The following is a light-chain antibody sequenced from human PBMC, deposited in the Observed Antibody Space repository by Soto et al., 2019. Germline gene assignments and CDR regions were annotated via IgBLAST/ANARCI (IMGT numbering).Light chain of an antibody. J-gene: IGKJ1*01. CDR2: KAS. Sequence: DIQMTQSPSTLSASVGDRVTITCRASQSLNSWLAWYQHKPGKAPKLLIHKASILASGVPSRFSGSDSGAEYTLTISSLHPDDFAPYYCQHYIGYSGMFGQGTKVDIK. V-gene: IGKV1-5*03. CDR3: QHYIGYSGM. CDR1: QSLNSW.